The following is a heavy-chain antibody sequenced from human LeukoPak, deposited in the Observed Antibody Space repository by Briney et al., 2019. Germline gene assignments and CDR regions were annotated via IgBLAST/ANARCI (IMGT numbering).Heavy chain of an antibody. J-gene: IGHJ4*02. CDR2: IKTDGGDK. Sequence: GGSLRLSCAASGFTFSDYWMTWVRQAPGKGLEWVANIKTDGGDKSYVDPVKGRFTISRDNAKNSLYLQMNSLRAEDTAVYYCAREANLLWFGEGGFDYWGQGTLVTVSS. V-gene: IGHV3-7*01. D-gene: IGHD3-10*01. CDR3: AREANLLWFGEGGFDY. CDR1: GFTFSDYW.